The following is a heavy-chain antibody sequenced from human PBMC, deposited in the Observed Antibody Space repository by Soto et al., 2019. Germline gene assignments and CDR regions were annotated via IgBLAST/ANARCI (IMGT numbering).Heavy chain of an antibody. J-gene: IGHJ6*02. CDR2: TYYRSKWYN. V-gene: IGHV6-1*01. D-gene: IGHD4-4*01. Sequence: SQTLPLTCAISGDSVSSNSAAWNWIRQSPSRGLEWLGRTYYRSKWYNDYAVSVKSRITINPDTSKNQFSLQLSSVTPEDTAVYYCARDRSIGSNYVYYYYGMDVWGQGTTVTVSS. CDR1: GDSVSSNSAA. CDR3: ARDRSIGSNYVYYYYGMDV.